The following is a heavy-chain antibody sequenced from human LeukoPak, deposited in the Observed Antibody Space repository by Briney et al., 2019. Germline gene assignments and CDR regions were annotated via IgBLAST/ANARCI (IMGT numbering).Heavy chain of an antibody. V-gene: IGHV3-11*01. Sequence: GGSLRLSCAASGFTFSDYNMRWIRQAPGKGLEWVSSISRSGSTKYYADSVKGRFTISRDNAKNSLFLQMNSLRAEDTAVYYCARVLRYCSGGNCYSGGLGYMDVWGKGTTVTSSS. J-gene: IGHJ6*03. CDR3: ARVLRYCSGGNCYSGGLGYMDV. CDR2: ISRSGSTK. D-gene: IGHD2-15*01. CDR1: GFTFSDYN.